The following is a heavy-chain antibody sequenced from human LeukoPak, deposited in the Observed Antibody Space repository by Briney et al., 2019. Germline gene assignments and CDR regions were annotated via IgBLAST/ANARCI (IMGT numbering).Heavy chain of an antibody. D-gene: IGHD2-2*01. CDR3: AKDLEWGSVWGPYQLLSGALFDY. CDR2: ISGSGGST. J-gene: IGHJ4*02. CDR1: GFTFSSYA. V-gene: IGHV3-23*01. Sequence: GGSLRLSCAASGFTFSSYAMSWVRQAPGKRLEWVSAISGSGGSTYYADSVKGRFTISRDNSKNTLYLQMNSLRAEDTAVYNCAKDLEWGSVWGPYQLLSGALFDYWGQGTLVTVSS.